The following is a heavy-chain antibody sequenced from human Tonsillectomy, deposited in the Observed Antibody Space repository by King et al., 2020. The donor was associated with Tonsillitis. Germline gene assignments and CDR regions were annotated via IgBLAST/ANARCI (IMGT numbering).Heavy chain of an antibody. CDR2: ITSSSNYI. J-gene: IGHJ4*02. Sequence: VQLVESGGGLVKPGGSLRLSCAASGFTFSSDSISWVRQAPGKGLEWVSSITSSSNYIYYADSVKGRFTISRDNAKNSLYLQMNSLRAEDTAVYYCARVALGMIVVATDYYFDYWGQGTLVTVSS. D-gene: IGHD3-22*01. CDR1: GFTFSSDS. CDR3: ARVALGMIVVATDYYFDY. V-gene: IGHV3-21*01.